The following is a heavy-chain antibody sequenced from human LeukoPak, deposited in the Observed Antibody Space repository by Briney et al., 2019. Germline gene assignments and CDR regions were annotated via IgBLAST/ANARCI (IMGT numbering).Heavy chain of an antibody. CDR1: GFTFSSYS. Sequence: PGGSLRLSCAASGFTFSSYSMNWVRQAPGKGLEWVSYISSSSTIYYADSVKGRFTISRDNAKNSLYLQMNSLRAEDTAVYYCAREVHYYDSSGYYYVPWFDPWGQGTLVTVSS. V-gene: IGHV3-48*01. D-gene: IGHD3-22*01. J-gene: IGHJ5*02. CDR2: ISSSSTI. CDR3: AREVHYYDSSGYYYVPWFDP.